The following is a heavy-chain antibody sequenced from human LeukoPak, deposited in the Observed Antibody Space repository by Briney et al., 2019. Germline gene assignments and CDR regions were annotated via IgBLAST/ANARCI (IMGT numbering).Heavy chain of an antibody. V-gene: IGHV3-33*01. CDR3: ARASSPATASPFDY. CDR2: IWYDGSNK. Sequence: GGSLRLSCAASGFTFSSYGMHWVRQAPGKGLEWVAVIWYDGSNKYYADSVKGRFTISRDNSKNTLYLQMNSLRAEDTAVYYCARASSPATASPFDYWGQGTLVAVSS. CDR1: GFTFSSYG. D-gene: IGHD2-21*02. J-gene: IGHJ4*02.